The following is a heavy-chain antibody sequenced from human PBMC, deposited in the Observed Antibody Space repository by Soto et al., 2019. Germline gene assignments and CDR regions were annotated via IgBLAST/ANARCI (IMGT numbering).Heavy chain of an antibody. Sequence: SETLSLTCNVPVGSISSSSYYWGWILQPPGKGLEWIGHIFHTGSTYYNPSLKSRVTISVDTSKNQFSLKLSSVTATDTAVYYCARRRIVVTTNFDYWGQGTLVTVSS. J-gene: IGHJ4*02. CDR1: VGSISSSSYY. V-gene: IGHV4-39*01. CDR3: ARRRIVVTTNFDY. D-gene: IGHD1-26*01. CDR2: IFHTGST.